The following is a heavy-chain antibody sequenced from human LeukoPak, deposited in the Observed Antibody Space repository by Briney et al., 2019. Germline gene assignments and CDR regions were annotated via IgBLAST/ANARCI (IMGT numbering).Heavy chain of an antibody. D-gene: IGHD5-24*01. CDR1: GGSISSYY. CDR3: AARRDGYNNWYFDL. CDR2: IYYSGNT. Sequence: SETLSLTCTVSGGSISSYYWSWIRQPPGKGLEWIGFIYYSGNTNYNPSLKSRATISLDTSKNQLSLRLNSVTAADTAVYYCAARRDGYNNWYFDLWGRGTLVTVSS. J-gene: IGHJ2*01. V-gene: IGHV4-59*01.